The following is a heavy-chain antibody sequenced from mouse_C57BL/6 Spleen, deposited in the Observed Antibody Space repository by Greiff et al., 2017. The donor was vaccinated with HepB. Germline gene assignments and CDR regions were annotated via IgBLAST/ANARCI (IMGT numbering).Heavy chain of an antibody. V-gene: IGHV1-69*01. CDR2: IDPSDSYT. CDR1: GYTFTSYW. CDR3: ARSRYYYGSQDY. Sequence: VQLQQPGAELVMPGASVKLSCKASGYTFTSYWMHWVKQRPGQGLEWIGEIDPSDSYTNYNQKFKGKSTLTVDKSSSTAYMQLSSLSSEDSAVYYCARSRYYYGSQDYWGQGTSVTVSS. D-gene: IGHD1-1*01. J-gene: IGHJ4*01.